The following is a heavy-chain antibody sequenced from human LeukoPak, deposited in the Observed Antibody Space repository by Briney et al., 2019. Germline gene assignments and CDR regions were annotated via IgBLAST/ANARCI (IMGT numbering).Heavy chain of an antibody. Sequence: ASVKVSCKASGYTFTGYYMHWVRQAPGQRLEWMGWINAGNGNTKYSQKFQGRVTITRDTSASTAYMELSSLRSEDTAVYYCARNGYSSGTNDYWGQGTLVTVSS. CDR2: INAGNGNT. V-gene: IGHV1-3*01. D-gene: IGHD6-19*01. CDR3: ARNGYSSGTNDY. J-gene: IGHJ4*02. CDR1: GYTFTGYY.